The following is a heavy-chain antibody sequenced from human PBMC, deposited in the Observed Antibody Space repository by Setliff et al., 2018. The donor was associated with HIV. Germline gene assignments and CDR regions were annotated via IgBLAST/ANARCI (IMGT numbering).Heavy chain of an antibody. CDR1: GYSFTSFG. CDR2: MSDYNRNT. J-gene: IGHJ5*02. V-gene: IGHV1-18*01. CDR3: TRRADWFDL. Sequence: ASVKVSCKASGYSFTSFGISWVRQAPGQGLEWVGWMSDYNRNTEHAEKFRGRVTLTKDISTSTAYMELRSLRLDDTAVYYCTRRADWFDLWGQGTLVTVSS.